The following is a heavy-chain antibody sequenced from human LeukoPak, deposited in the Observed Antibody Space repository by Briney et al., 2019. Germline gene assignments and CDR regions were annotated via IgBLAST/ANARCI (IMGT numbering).Heavy chain of an antibody. V-gene: IGHV4-39*07. CDR1: CGSISTSSYY. CDR2: IFYTCST. D-gene: IGHD3-10*01. Sequence: RSETLSLICTVCCGSISTSSYYGGWIRQPPGKGVGMIGSIFYTCSTYYNPSLQSRVTISLDTSKSQVSLQLSTLTAADTAVYYCARLDGGGSGRYSIDYWGQESLVTV. CDR3: ARLDGGGSGRYSIDY. J-gene: IGHJ4*02.